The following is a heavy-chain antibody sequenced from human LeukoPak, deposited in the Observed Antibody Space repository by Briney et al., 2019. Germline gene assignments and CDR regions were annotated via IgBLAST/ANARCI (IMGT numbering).Heavy chain of an antibody. CDR3: ASPGYSGSYWVFDY. V-gene: IGHV3-23*01. CDR2: ISGSGGST. D-gene: IGHD1-26*01. CDR1: GFTFSSYG. Sequence: GGSLRLSCAASGFTFSSYGMSWVRQAPGKGLEWVSAISGSGGSTYYADSVKGRFTISRDNSKNTLYLQMNSLRAEDTAVYYCASPGYSGSYWVFDYWGQGTLVTVSS. J-gene: IGHJ4*02.